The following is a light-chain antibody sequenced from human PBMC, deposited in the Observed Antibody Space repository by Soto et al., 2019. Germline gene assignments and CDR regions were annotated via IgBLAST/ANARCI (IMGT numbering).Light chain of an antibody. CDR1: ESVTNY. CDR3: QQRSDWPWT. Sequence: EIVLPRCPATLSVCPGERGTRSCRASESVTNYLAWYQQKPGQAPRLLVYDVSNRATGIPARFSGGGSGTDFTLTISSLEPEDFAVYYCQQRSDWPWTFGQGTKVDIK. CDR2: DVS. V-gene: IGKV3-11*01. J-gene: IGKJ1*01.